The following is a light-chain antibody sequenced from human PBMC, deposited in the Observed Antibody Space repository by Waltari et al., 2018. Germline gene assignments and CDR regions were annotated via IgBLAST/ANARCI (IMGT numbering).Light chain of an antibody. V-gene: IGLV2-14*01. CDR3: SSYTSSSTLVV. CDR2: EVS. Sequence: QSALTQPASVSGSPGQSITISCTGTSSDVGGYNYVSWYQQHPGKAPKLMIYEVSNRPSGVSNRFSGSKSGNPASLTISGLQAEDEADYYCSSYTSSSTLVVFGGGTKLTVL. CDR1: SSDVGGYNY. J-gene: IGLJ2*01.